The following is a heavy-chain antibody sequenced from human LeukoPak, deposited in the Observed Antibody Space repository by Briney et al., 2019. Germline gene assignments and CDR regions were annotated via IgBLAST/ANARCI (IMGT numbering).Heavy chain of an antibody. CDR1: GGTFSSYA. V-gene: IGHV1-69*04. J-gene: IGHJ4*02. D-gene: IGHD3-10*01. CDR3: ARDLLYVSGSSGY. Sequence: GASVKVSCKASGGTFSSYAISWVRQAPGQGLEWMGRIIPILGIANYAQKLQGRVTMTTDTSTSTAYMELRSLRSDDTAVYFCARDLLYVSGSSGYWGQGTLVTVSS. CDR2: IIPILGIA.